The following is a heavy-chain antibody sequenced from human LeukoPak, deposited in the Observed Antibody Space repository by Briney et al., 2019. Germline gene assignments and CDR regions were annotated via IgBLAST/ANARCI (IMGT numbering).Heavy chain of an antibody. CDR1: GGSISSGIYY. V-gene: IGHV4-39*01. Sequence: PSETLSLTCTVSGGSISSGIYYWGWICQPPGKGLECIGSIYYSGNTYYNPSLKSRVTISVDTSKNQLSLKLNSVTAADTAVYYCARHVRQQLPPKAFDYWGQGTLVTVSS. CDR3: ARHVRQQLPPKAFDY. CDR2: IYYSGNT. D-gene: IGHD6-13*01. J-gene: IGHJ4*02.